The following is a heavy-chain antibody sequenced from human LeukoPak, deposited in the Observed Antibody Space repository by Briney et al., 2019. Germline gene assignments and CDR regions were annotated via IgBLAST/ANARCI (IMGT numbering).Heavy chain of an antibody. CDR2: VHRSGSP. V-gene: IGHV4-4*02. J-gene: IGHJ4*02. Sequence: SETLSLTCTVSLDSTTSNFWSWVRHPPGKGLEWIGEVHRSGSPNYNPSLQSRVTISIDRSRNQIALELSSVTAADTAVYYCAREILGGFNPGAYWGQGTLVTVSS. D-gene: IGHD1-14*01. CDR1: LDSTTSNF. CDR3: AREILGGFNPGAY.